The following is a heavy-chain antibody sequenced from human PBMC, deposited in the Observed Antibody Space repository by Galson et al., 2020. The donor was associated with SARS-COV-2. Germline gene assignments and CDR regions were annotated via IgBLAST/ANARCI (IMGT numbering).Heavy chain of an antibody. CDR2: IRSKANSYAT. CDR1: GFTFSGSA. CDR3: TRHIVGGPDY. J-gene: IGHJ4*02. V-gene: IGHV3-73*01. Sequence: GESLKISCAASGFTFSGSAMHWVRQASGKGLEWVGRIRSKANSYATAYAASVKGRFTISRDDSKNTAYLQMNSLKTEDTAVYYCTRHIVGGPDYWGQGTLVTVSS. D-gene: IGHD3-16*01.